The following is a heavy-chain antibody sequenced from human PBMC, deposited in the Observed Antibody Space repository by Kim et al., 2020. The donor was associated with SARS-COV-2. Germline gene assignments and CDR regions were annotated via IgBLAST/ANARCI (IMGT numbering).Heavy chain of an antibody. D-gene: IGHD2-15*01. Sequence: SETLSLTCAVYGGSFSGYYWSWIRQPPGKGLEWIGEINHSGSTNYNPSLKRRVTISVDTSKNQFSLELSSVTAADTAVYYCARGGHCSGGSCYPYPVFYGMDVWGRGTTVTVSS. CDR3: ARGGHCSGGSCYPYPVFYGMDV. CDR2: INHSGST. V-gene: IGHV4-34*01. CDR1: GGSFSGYY. J-gene: IGHJ6*02.